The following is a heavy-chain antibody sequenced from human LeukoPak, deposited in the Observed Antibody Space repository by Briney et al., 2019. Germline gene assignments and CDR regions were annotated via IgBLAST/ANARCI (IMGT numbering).Heavy chain of an antibody. CDR2: IWYDGSNK. Sequence: GGSLRLSCAASGFTFSSYGMHWVRQAPGKGLEWVAVIWYDGSNKYYADSVKGRFTISRDNSKNTLYLQMNSLRAEDTAVYYCARGGLRYDILTGYQYYFDYGGQGTLVTVSS. CDR3: ARGGLRYDILTGYQYYFDY. J-gene: IGHJ4*02. CDR1: GFTFSSYG. V-gene: IGHV3-33*01. D-gene: IGHD3-9*01.